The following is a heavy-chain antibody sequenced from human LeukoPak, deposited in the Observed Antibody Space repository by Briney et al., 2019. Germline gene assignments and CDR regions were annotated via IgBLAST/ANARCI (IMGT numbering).Heavy chain of an antibody. V-gene: IGHV3-11*05. CDR2: ISSSSSYT. CDR1: GFTFSDYY. CDR3: ARDIIDYGDYGGVRYFDY. Sequence: PGGSLRLSCAVSGFTFSDYYMSWIRQAPGKGLEWVSYISSSSSYTNYADSVKGRFAISRDNAKNSLYLQMNSLRAEDTAVYYCARDIIDYGDYGGVRYFDYWGQGTLVLVSS. J-gene: IGHJ4*02. D-gene: IGHD4-17*01.